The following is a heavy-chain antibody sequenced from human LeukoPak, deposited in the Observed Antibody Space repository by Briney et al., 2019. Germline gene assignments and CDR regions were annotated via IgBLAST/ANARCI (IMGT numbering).Heavy chain of an antibody. CDR1: GFTFSSYG. Sequence: QSGGSLRLSCAASGFTFSSYGMHWVRQAPGKGLEWVSAISGSGGSTYYADSVKGRFTISRDNSKNTLYLQMNSLRAEDTAVYYCAKDGGSGYPPHWGQGTLVTVSS. CDR3: AKDGGSGYPPH. V-gene: IGHV3-23*01. CDR2: ISGSGGST. J-gene: IGHJ4*02. D-gene: IGHD3-3*01.